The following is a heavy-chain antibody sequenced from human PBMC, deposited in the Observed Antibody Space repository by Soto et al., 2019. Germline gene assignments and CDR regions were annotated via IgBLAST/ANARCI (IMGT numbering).Heavy chain of an antibody. CDR3: ANILTHWYSSSPNVDY. D-gene: IGHD6-6*01. J-gene: IGHJ4*02. CDR2: ISYDVSNK. CDR1: GFTFSIYG. Sequence: GGSLRLSCAASGFTFSIYGMHWVRQAPGKGLAWVAVISYDVSNKYYADSVKGRFTISRDNSKNTLYLQMNSLRAEDTAVYYWANILTHWYSSSPNVDYWRQGTRVTVAS. V-gene: IGHV3-30*18.